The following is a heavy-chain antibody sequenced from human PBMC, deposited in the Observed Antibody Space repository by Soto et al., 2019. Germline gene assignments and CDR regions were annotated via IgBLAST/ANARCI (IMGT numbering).Heavy chain of an antibody. J-gene: IGHJ5*02. Sequence: QLVESGGDLVQPGGSLRLSCAASGSTFGTFWMHWVRQAPGKGLVWVSRIAHDGSAVYADSVKGRFTTSRDNAKNTVYLQMNSLRDEDTAAYYCARDIPHNWFDAWGQGTLVTVSS. D-gene: IGHD2-21*01. V-gene: IGHV3-74*01. CDR1: GSTFGTFW. CDR3: ARDIPHNWFDA. CDR2: IAHDGSA.